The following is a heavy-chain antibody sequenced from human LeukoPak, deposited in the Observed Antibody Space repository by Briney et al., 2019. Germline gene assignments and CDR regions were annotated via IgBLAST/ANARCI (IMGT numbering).Heavy chain of an antibody. CDR3: AKPVYYYDSSGYYTGY. CDR1: GSTFSSYA. J-gene: IGHJ4*02. CDR2: ISGSGGST. D-gene: IGHD3-22*01. V-gene: IGHV3-23*01. Sequence: GGSLRLSCAASGSTFSSYAMSWVRQAPGKGLEWVSAISGSGGSTYYADSVKGRFTISRDNSKNTLYLQMNSLRAEDTAVYYCAKPVYYYDSSGYYTGYWGQGTLVTVSS.